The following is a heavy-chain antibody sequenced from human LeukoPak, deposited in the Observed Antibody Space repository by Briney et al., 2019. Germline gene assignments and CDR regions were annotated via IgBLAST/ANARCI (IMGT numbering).Heavy chain of an antibody. J-gene: IGHJ4*02. CDR2: IYYSGST. D-gene: IGHD2-2*01. V-gene: IGHV4-39*07. Sequence: MSSETLSLTCTVSGGSISSSSYYWGWIRQPPGKGLEWIGSIYYSGSTYYNPSLKSRVTISVDTSKNQFSLKLSSVTAADTAVYYCAKDPGGPAVSLGGGQGTLVTVSS. CDR1: GGSISSSSYY. CDR3: AKDPGGPAVSLG.